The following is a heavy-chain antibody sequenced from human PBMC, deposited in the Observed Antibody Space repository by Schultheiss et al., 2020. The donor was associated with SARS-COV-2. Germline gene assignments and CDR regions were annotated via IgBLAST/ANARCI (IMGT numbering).Heavy chain of an antibody. CDR2: INHSGST. J-gene: IGHJ5*02. D-gene: IGHD3-10*01. CDR1: GYSISSGYY. Sequence: SETLSLTCTVSGYSISSGYYWGWLRQPPGKGLEWIGEINHSGSTNYNPSLKSRVTISVDTSKNQFSLKLSSVTAADTAVYYCARVGRSYYGSGSPNWFDPWGQGTLVTVSS. V-gene: IGHV4-38-2*02. CDR3: ARVGRSYYGSGSPNWFDP.